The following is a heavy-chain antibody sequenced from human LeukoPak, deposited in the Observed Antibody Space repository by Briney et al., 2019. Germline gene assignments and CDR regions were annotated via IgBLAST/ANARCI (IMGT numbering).Heavy chain of an antibody. CDR2: INHSGST. Sequence: PSETLSLTCAVYGGSFSGYYWSWIRQPPGKGLEWIGEINHSGSTNYNPSLKSRVTISVDTSKNQFSLKLSSVTAADTAVYYCARVAGYYGSGSYRYYYYGMDVWGQGTTVTVSS. CDR3: ARVAGYYGSGSYRYYYYGMDV. CDR1: GGSFSGYY. V-gene: IGHV4-34*01. J-gene: IGHJ6*02. D-gene: IGHD3-10*01.